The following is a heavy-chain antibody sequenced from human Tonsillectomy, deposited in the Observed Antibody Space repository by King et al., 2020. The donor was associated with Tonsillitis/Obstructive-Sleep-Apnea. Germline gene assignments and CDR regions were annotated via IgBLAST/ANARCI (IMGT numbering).Heavy chain of an antibody. CDR2: IWYDGSNK. Sequence: QLVQSGGGVVQPGRSLRLSCAASGFTFSSYGMHWVRQAPGKGLEWVAVIWYDGSNKYYADSVKGRFTISRDNSKNTLYLQMKSLRAEDTAVFYCAREVQVDSGYDYYYYYMDVWGKGTTVTVSS. D-gene: IGHD5-12*01. CDR3: AREVQVDSGYDYYYYYMDV. V-gene: IGHV3-33*01. J-gene: IGHJ6*03. CDR1: GFTFSSYG.